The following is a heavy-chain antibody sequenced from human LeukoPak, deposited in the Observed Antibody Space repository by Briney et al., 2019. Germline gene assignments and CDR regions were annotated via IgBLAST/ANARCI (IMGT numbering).Heavy chain of an antibody. J-gene: IGHJ4*02. D-gene: IGHD1-26*01. CDR1: GYTFTVYY. V-gene: IGHV1-2*02. CDR2: INPNSGGT. Sequence: GASVTVSCTASGYTFTVYYMHWVRQAPGQGLEWMGWINPNSGGTNYAQKFQGRVTMTRDTSISTAYMELSSLSSDDTAVYYCARDLLTGSYQYFDYWGQGTLVTVSS. CDR3: ARDLLTGSYQYFDY.